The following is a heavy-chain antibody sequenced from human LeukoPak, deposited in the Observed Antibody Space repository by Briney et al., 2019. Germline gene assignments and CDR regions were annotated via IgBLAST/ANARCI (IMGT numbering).Heavy chain of an antibody. Sequence: SETLSLTCTVSGGSISSSSYYWGWIRQPPGKGLEWIGYIYYSGSTSYNPSVNSRVTISVDTPNNHFSLKLSSVTAADTAVYYCARGLYYYDSGSYFYYFDYWGQGTLVTVSS. V-gene: IGHV4-61*03. CDR2: IYYSGST. J-gene: IGHJ4*02. CDR3: ARGLYYYDSGSYFYYFDY. CDR1: GGSISSSSYY. D-gene: IGHD3-10*01.